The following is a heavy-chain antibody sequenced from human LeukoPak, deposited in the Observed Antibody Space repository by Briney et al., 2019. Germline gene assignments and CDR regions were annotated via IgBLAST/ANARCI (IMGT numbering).Heavy chain of an antibody. CDR2: IIPIFGTA. CDR3: ARNTVVVVAAHYYYYGMDV. Sequence: SVKVSCKASGYTFTSYGISWVRQAPGQGLEWMGGIIPIFGTANYAQKFQDRVTITADESTSTAYMELSSLRSEDTAVYYCARNTVVVVAAHYYYYGMDVWGQGTTVTVSS. J-gene: IGHJ6*02. CDR1: GYTFTSYG. V-gene: IGHV1-69*13. D-gene: IGHD2-15*01.